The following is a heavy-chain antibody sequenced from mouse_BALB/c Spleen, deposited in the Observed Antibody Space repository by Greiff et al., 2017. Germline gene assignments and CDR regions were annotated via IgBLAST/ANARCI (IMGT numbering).Heavy chain of an antibody. CDR1: GYTFTDYA. CDR3: ARGEVRAWFAY. CDR2: ISTYYGDA. D-gene: IGHD2-14*01. V-gene: IGHV1S137*01. Sequence: VQLQQSGAELVRPGVSVKISCKGSGYTFTDYAMHWVKQSHAKSLEWIGVISTYYGDASYNQKFKGKATMTVDKSSSTAYMELARLTSEDSAIYYCARGEVRAWFAYWGQGTPVTVSA. J-gene: IGHJ3*01.